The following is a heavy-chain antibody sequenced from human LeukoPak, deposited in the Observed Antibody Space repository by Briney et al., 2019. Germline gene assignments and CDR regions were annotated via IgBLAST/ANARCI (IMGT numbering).Heavy chain of an antibody. CDR3: XRVAYRYVINDWSRTGLGAYPTKYYYHMDV. CDR2: INPSGST. J-gene: IGHJ6*03. D-gene: IGHD5-18*01. CDR1: GGSFSDYY. Sequence: PSETLSLTCAVYGGSFSDYYWSWIRQPPGKGLEWIGEINPSGSTNYSPSLKSRVTISVDTSKNQFSLKLSSVAAADTAVYFCXRVAYRYVINDWSRTGLGAYPTKYYYHMDVWDKGTTVTVSS. V-gene: IGHV4-34*01.